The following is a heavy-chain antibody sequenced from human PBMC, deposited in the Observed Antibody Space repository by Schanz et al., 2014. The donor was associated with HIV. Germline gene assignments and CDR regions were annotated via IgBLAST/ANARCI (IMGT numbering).Heavy chain of an antibody. CDR2: IKPNSGET. J-gene: IGHJ5*02. D-gene: IGHD5-12*01. V-gene: IGHV1-2*02. CDR1: GGTLSSYA. CDR3: TRSRYELHWLDL. Sequence: QVQLVQSGAEVKKPGSSVKVSCKASGGTLSSYAISWVRQAPGQGLEWMGWIKPNSGETKFARKFQGRVTMTRDTSINTAYMEFSRLRSDDTAVYYCTRSRYELHWLDLWGQGTLVTVSS.